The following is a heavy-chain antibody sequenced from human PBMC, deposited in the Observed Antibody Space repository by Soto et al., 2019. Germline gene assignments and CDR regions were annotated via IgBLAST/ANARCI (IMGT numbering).Heavy chain of an antibody. V-gene: IGHV3-21*01. Sequence: EVQLVESGGGLVKPGGSLRLSCAASGFTFSSYSMNWVRQAPGKGLEWVSSISSSSSYIYYADSVKGRFTISRDNAKTSLYLQMNSLRAEDTAVYYCARVVVVPAAGIDYWGQGTLVTVSS. CDR2: ISSSSSYI. CDR3: ARVVVVPAAGIDY. CDR1: GFTFSSYS. J-gene: IGHJ4*02. D-gene: IGHD2-2*01.